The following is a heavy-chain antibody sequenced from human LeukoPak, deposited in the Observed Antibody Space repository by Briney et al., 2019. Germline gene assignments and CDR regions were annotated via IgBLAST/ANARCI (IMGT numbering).Heavy chain of an antibody. Sequence: GGPLRLSCAASGFTFTNYWIYWVRRVPGKGLVWVSRINSDGTSTNFADSVKGRFALSRDNAKNTVYLQMSSLRVEDTAVYYCARDGPWDRVDFDYWGQGTLVTVSS. V-gene: IGHV3-74*01. J-gene: IGHJ4*02. D-gene: IGHD1-26*01. CDR1: GFTFTNYW. CDR3: ARDGPWDRVDFDY. CDR2: INSDGTST.